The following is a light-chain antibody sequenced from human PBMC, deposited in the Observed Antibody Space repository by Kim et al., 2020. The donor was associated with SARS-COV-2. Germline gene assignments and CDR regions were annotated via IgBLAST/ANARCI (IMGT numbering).Light chain of an antibody. CDR2: DVS. J-gene: IGLJ1*01. CDR3: NSHTTSSTYV. CDR1: GSYVGYYES. V-gene: IGLV2-14*04. Sequence: GQSITISCTGTGSYVGYYESVSWYQQHPGKAPKLIMYDVSERASGVSSRFSGSQSGNTASLTISGLRAEDEADYYCNSHTTSSTYVFGSGTKVTVL.